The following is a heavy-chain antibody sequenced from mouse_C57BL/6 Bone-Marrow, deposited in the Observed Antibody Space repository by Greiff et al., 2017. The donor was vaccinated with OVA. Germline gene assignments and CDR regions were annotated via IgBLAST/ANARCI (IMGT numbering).Heavy chain of an antibody. V-gene: IGHV1-54*01. CDR3: ASNWDSYWYFDV. D-gene: IGHD4-1*01. Sequence: QVQLQQSGAELVRPGTSVKVSCKASGYAFTNYFIEWVKQRPGQGLEWIGVINPGSGGTKYNAKFKGKATLTADKSSSTAYMQLSSLTSEDSAVYFCASNWDSYWYFDVWGTGTTVTVAS. CDR2: INPGSGGT. CDR1: GYAFTNYF. J-gene: IGHJ1*03.